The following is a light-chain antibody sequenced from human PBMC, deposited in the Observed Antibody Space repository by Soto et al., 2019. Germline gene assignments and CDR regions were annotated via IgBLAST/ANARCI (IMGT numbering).Light chain of an antibody. CDR3: QQYGDSPLT. CDR2: GVS. J-gene: IGKJ4*01. Sequence: EIVLTHSSGNLALSPGDRATRSCSASQSLSSSYLAWYQQKPGPAPRTLIYGVSSRATGIPDRCSGSGAGTDFTLTISRLEPEDFAVYYCQQYGDSPLTFGGGTKVDIK. V-gene: IGKV3-20*01. CDR1: QSLSSSY.